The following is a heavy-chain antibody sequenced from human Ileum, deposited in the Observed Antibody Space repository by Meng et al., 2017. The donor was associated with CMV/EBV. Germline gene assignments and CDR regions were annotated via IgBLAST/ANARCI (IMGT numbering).Heavy chain of an antibody. CDR2: INSDSGDT. J-gene: IGHJ4*02. V-gene: IGHV1-2*04. Sequence: CTASGYTFIGYSIHWVRQAPGQGLEWMGWINSDSGDTNYAQKFQAWVTMTRDTSITTAYMELRRLGYDDTAVYYCVRQDSRSWDFDHWGQGTLVTVSS. CDR1: GYTFIGYS. CDR3: VRQDSRSWDFDH. D-gene: IGHD6-6*01.